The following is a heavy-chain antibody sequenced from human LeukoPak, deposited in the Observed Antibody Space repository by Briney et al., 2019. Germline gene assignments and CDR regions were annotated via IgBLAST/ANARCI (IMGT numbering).Heavy chain of an antibody. CDR2: INPYDNST. Sequence: GASVKVSCKASGYTFIYYDMHWVRQAPGQGLEWVGTINPYDNSTNYAQKFQGRVTMTRDMSTSTAYMELRSLRSDDTAVYYCARDRWGLNYYHYMDVWGKGTTVTVSS. D-gene: IGHD2-21*02. CDR3: ARDRWGLNYYHYMDV. J-gene: IGHJ6*03. CDR1: GYTFIYYD. V-gene: IGHV1-46*01.